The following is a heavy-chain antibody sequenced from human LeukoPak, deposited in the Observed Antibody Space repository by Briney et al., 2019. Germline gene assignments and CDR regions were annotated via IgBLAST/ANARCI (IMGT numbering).Heavy chain of an antibody. J-gene: IGHJ2*01. Sequence: ASVKVSCKASGGTFSSYAISWVRQAPGQGLEWMGGIIPIFGTANYAQKFQGRVTITADESTSTAYMELSSLRSEDTAVYYCARGEGITIFGVVNSWYFDLWGRGTLVTVSS. CDR2: IIPIFGTA. CDR3: ARGEGITIFGVVNSWYFDL. CDR1: GGTFSSYA. V-gene: IGHV1-69*13. D-gene: IGHD3-3*01.